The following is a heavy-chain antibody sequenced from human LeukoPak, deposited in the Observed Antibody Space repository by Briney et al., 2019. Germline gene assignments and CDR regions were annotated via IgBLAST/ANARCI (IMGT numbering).Heavy chain of an antibody. D-gene: IGHD3-9*01. V-gene: IGHV3-20*01. CDR1: GFTFDDYG. Sequence: GGSLRLSCAASGFTFDDYGMSWVRQAPGKGLEWVSGINWNGGSTGYADSVKGRFTISRDNAKNSLYLQMNSLRAEDTALYHCARSSPGRRYFDWPPDAFGIWGQGTMVTVSS. CDR2: INWNGGST. CDR3: ARSSPGRRYFDWPPDAFGI. J-gene: IGHJ3*02.